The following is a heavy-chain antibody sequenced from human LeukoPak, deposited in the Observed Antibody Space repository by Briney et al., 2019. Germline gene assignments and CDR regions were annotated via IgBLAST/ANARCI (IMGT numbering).Heavy chain of an antibody. Sequence: PRGSLRLSCAALGLSFSGSAMPWVRQASGKGLGWIGRIRSKANSYMTAYAPSVPGRCTIPRDGSRRTAYLQMHSLRPEVTAVYYCTRHSDTYCSRANCYVDNFYGLDVWGQGTRVTVSS. J-gene: IGHJ6*02. CDR2: IRSKANSYMT. CDR1: GLSFSGSA. V-gene: IGHV3-73*01. CDR3: TRHSDTYCSRANCYVDNFYGLDV. D-gene: IGHD2-2*01.